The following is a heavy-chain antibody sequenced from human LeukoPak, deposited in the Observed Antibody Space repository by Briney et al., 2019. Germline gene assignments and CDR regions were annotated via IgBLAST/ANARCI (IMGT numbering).Heavy chain of an antibody. V-gene: IGHV3-11*01. J-gene: IGHJ6*02. CDR3: AREGLYGSGRNAYYYYYGMDV. CDR1: GFTFSDYY. CDR2: ISSSVSTI. D-gene: IGHD3-10*01. Sequence: GGSLRLSCAASGFTFSDYYMSWIRQAPGKGLEWVSYISSSVSTIYYADSVKGRLTISRDNAKNSLYLQMNSLRAEDTAVYYCAREGLYGSGRNAYYYYYGMDVWGQGPTVTVSS.